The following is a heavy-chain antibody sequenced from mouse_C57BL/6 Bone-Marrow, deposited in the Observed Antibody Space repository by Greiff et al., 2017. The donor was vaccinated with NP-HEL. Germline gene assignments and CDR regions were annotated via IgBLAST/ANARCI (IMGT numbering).Heavy chain of an antibody. CDR1: GYTFTSYW. CDR2: IHPNSGST. D-gene: IGHD1-1*01. V-gene: IGHV1-64*01. Sequence: QVQLQQPGAELVKPGASVKLSCKASGYTFTSYWMHWVKQRPGQGLEWIGMIHPNSGSTNYNEKFKSKATLTVDKSSSTAYMQLSSLTSEDSAVYYCARRDTTVRFDVWGTGTTVTVSS. CDR3: ARRDTTVRFDV. J-gene: IGHJ1*03.